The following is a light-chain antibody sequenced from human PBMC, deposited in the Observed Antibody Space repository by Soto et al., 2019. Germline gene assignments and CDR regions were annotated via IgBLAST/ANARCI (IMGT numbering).Light chain of an antibody. CDR3: QQYGSSSWT. V-gene: IGKV3-20*01. Sequence: EIVLTQSPGTLSLSPGKIATLSCSSSQSISSSYLAWYQQRPGQAPRLLIYGASSRATGIPDRFSGSGSGTEFTLTISRLEPEDFAVYYCQQYGSSSWTFGQGTKVDIK. CDR2: GAS. J-gene: IGKJ1*01. CDR1: QSISSSY.